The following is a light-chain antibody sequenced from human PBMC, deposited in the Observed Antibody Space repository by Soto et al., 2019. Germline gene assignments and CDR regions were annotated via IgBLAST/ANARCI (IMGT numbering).Light chain of an antibody. CDR3: QQYDNWWT. V-gene: IGKV1-5*03. Sequence: DIQMTQSPPTQSASVVDRDAITCRASQSIGSWVAWYQQKPGKAPKVLISKASTLESGVPARFSGSRSGPEFTLTINSLQSEDFGVYYCQQYDNWWTFGQGTKVDI. CDR2: KAS. J-gene: IGKJ1*01. CDR1: QSIGSW.